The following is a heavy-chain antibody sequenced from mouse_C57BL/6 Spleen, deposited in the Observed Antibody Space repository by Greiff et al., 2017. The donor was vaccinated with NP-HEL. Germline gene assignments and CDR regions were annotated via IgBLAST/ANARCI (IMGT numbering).Heavy chain of an antibody. J-gene: IGHJ1*03. Sequence: QVQLQQSGAELVKPGASVKISCKASGYAFSSYWMNWVKQRPGKGLEWIGQIYPGDGDTNYNGKFKGTATLTADKSSRTAYMQLSSLTSEDSAVYFCARSSKTPQDYYYGSSRYWYFDVWGTGTTVTVSS. CDR1: GYAFSSYW. D-gene: IGHD1-1*01. CDR2: IYPGDGDT. CDR3: ARSSKTPQDYYYGSSRYWYFDV. V-gene: IGHV1-80*01.